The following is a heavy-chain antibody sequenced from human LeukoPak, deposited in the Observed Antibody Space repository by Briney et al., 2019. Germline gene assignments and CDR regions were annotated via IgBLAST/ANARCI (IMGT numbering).Heavy chain of an antibody. V-gene: IGHV3-53*01. CDR2: IYSDGST. CDR3: TSLTVITEFDYCDY. J-gene: IGHJ4*02. D-gene: IGHD4-17*01. Sequence: GGSLRLSCAASGFTFSSYSMNWVRQAPGKGLEWISVIYSDGSTFYADSVKGRFTISRDNSKNTLYLQMNSLRADDTAVYYCTSLTVITEFDYCDYWGQGTLVTVSS. CDR1: GFTFSSYS.